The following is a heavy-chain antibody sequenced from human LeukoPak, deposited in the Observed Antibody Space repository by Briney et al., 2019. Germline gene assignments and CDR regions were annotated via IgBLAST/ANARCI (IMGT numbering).Heavy chain of an antibody. D-gene: IGHD6-13*01. CDR1: DGAITGYY. CDR2: LHYGGST. Sequence: PSETLSLTCTVSDGAITGYYWGWIRQPPGKGLDWIGHLHYGGSTNYNPSLKSRVTMSVDTSKNHFSLKLSSVTAAGTAVYYCARGYSTSWTYYFDYWGQGALVTVSS. V-gene: IGHV4-59*01. J-gene: IGHJ4*02. CDR3: ARGYSTSWTYYFDY.